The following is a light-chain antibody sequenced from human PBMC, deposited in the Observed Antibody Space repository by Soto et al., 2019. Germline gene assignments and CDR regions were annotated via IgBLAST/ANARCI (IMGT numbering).Light chain of an antibody. CDR3: QQYNSYSPVT. V-gene: IGKV1-5*01. CDR2: DAS. CDR1: QSISSW. Sequence: DIQMTQSPSTLSASVGDRVTITCRASQSISSWLAWYQQKPWKAPKLLIYDASSLESGVPSRFSGSGSGTEFTLAISGLQPDDFATYYCQQYNSYSPVTFGQGTKLEIK. J-gene: IGKJ2*01.